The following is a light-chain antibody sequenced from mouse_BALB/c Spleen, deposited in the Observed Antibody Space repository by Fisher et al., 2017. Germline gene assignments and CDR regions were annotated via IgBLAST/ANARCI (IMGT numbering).Light chain of an antibody. CDR1: SSISSNY. CDR3: QQWSSNPLT. J-gene: IGKJ5*01. CDR2: RTS. V-gene: IGKV4-92*01. Sequence: DIVLTQTPAIMSASPGEKVTMTCSASSSISSNYLHWYQQKPGSSPKLLIYRTSILASGVLDSFSGSGYESSYSLTISSMEAEDAATYYCQQWSSNPLTFGAGTKLELK.